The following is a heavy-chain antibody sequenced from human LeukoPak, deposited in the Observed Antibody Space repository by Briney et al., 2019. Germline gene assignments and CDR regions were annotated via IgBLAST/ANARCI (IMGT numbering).Heavy chain of an antibody. CDR2: ISSSSYI. Sequence: GGSLRLSCAASGFTFSSYSMNWVRQAPGKGLEWVSSISSSSYIYYADSVKGRFTISRDNAKNSLYLQMNSLRAEGTAVYYCARDTPYSSSWYFDYWGQGTLVTVSS. CDR1: GFTFSSYS. J-gene: IGHJ4*02. CDR3: ARDTPYSSSWYFDY. V-gene: IGHV3-21*01. D-gene: IGHD6-13*01.